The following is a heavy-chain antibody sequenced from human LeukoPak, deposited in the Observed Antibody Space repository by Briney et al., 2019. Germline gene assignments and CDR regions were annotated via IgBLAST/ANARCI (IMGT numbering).Heavy chain of an antibody. J-gene: IGHJ4*02. V-gene: IGHV3-23*01. CDR3: AKDYLRYCDY. D-gene: IGHD1-14*01. Sequence: GGSLRLSCAASGFTFSIYAMTWVRQAPGKGLEWVSAISSGGGTYFADCVKGRFTISRDNSKNMLYLQMNSLRAEDTAVYYCAKDYLRYCDYWGQGTLVTVSS. CDR2: ISSGGGT. CDR1: GFTFSIYA.